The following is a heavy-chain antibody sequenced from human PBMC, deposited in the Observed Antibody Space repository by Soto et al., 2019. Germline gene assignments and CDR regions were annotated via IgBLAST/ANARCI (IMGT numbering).Heavy chain of an antibody. D-gene: IGHD2-15*01. CDR1: GFTLRSYW. V-gene: IGHV3-74*01. CDR2: INSDGSST. J-gene: IGHJ4*02. Sequence: HPGGSLRLSCAASGFTLRSYWMHWVRQAPGKGLVWVSRINSDGSSTSYADSMKGRFTISRDNAENTLYLQMNSLRAEDTAVYYCASTVVTGYWGQGTLVTVSS. CDR3: ASTVVTGY.